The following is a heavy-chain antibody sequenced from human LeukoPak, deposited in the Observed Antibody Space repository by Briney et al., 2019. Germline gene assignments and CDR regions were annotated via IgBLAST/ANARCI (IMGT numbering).Heavy chain of an antibody. CDR3: ARAVAGTLSYYYYGMDV. J-gene: IGHJ6*02. CDR2: IYYSGST. D-gene: IGHD6-19*01. CDR1: GGSISSYY. Sequence: PSETLSLTCTVSGGSISSYYWSWIRQPPGKGLEWIGYIYYSGSTNYNPSLKSRVTTSVDTSKNQFSLKLSSVTAADTAVYYCARAVAGTLSYYYYGMDVWGQGTTVTVSS. V-gene: IGHV4-59*01.